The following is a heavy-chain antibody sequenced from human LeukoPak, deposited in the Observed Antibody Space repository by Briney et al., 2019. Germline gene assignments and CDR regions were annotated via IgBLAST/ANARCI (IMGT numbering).Heavy chain of an antibody. D-gene: IGHD6-6*01. CDR1: GGSITSYH. CDR3: AREFSGTSIAARVFDS. V-gene: IGHV4-4*07. J-gene: IGHJ4*02. CDR2: IHTSGST. Sequence: SETLSLTCTVSGGSITSYHWTYIRHPAGKGLEWIGRIHTSGSTNYNPSLKSRVTMSVDTSKNQFSLNLSSVTAADTAMYYCAREFSGTSIAARVFDSWGQGTLVTVSS.